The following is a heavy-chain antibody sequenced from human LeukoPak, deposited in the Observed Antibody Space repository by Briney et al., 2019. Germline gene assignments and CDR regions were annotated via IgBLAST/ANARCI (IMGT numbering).Heavy chain of an antibody. Sequence: PGGALRLSCAASGFTLSPYALRWVRQAPGKGLDWVARIKSKSYGGPADYLPPVKGRFTISRDDSKNTMYLQMNSLKTEDTAVYYCTTDYFCGQGTLVTVSS. J-gene: IGHJ4*02. CDR3: TTDYF. V-gene: IGHV3-15*01. CDR1: GFTLSPYA. CDR2: IKSKSYGGPA.